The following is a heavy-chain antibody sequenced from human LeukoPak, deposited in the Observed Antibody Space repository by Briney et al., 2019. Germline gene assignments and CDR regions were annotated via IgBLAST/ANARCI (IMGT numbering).Heavy chain of an antibody. J-gene: IGHJ6*02. CDR1: GFTFSSYS. CDR3: ARDFRAMGATTGAYGMDV. CDR2: ISSSSSYI. Sequence: PGGSLRLSCAASGFTFSSYSMNWVRQAPGKGLEWVSSISSSSSYIYYADSVKGRFTISRDNAKNSLYLQMNSLRAEDTAVYYCARDFRAMGATTGAYGMDVWGQGTTVTVSS. D-gene: IGHD1-26*01. V-gene: IGHV3-21*01.